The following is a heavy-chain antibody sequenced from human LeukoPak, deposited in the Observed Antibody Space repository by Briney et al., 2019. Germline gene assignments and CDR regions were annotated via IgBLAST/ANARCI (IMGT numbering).Heavy chain of an antibody. CDR1: GFIFSNYW. CDR3: ARIRGSGCADS. J-gene: IGHJ4*02. V-gene: IGHV3-7*01. D-gene: IGHD6-19*01. Sequence: PGGSLRLSCAASGFIFSNYWMSWVRQAPGKGLEWVANIKQDGSETNYVDSVKGRFTISRDNAKNSLYLQMNSLRAEDTAVYYCARIRGSGCADSWGQGTLVTVSS. CDR2: IKQDGSET.